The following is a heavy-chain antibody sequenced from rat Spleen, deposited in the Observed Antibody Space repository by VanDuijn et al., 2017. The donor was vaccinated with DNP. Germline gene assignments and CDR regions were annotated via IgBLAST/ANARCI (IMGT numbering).Heavy chain of an antibody. V-gene: IGHV5-27*01. CDR1: GLTFSNYA. CDR2: ITNSGGSI. CDR3: TTGAGSP. Sequence: EVQLVESGGGLVQPGRSLKLSCAASGLTFSNYAMAWVRQAPTKGLEWVASITNSGGSIYYRDSLKGRITISRDNAKSTLYLQMDSLRSEDTATYYCTTGAGSPWGQGTSVTVSS. D-gene: IGHD1-4*01. J-gene: IGHJ4*01.